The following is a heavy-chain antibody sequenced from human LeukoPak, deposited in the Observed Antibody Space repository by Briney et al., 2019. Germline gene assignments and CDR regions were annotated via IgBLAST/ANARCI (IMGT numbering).Heavy chain of an antibody. V-gene: IGHV4-4*02. J-gene: IGHJ5*02. D-gene: IGHD1-14*01. CDR2: IHHSGST. CDR3: ARKHDTGVFRFDP. CDR1: GGSISSCNW. Sequence: PSETLSLTCAVSGGSISSCNWWSWVRQPPGKGLEWIGEIHHSGSTNYNPSLKSRVTISVDKSRNQFSLKLNSVTAADTAVYYCARKHDTGVFRFDPWGQGTLVTVSS.